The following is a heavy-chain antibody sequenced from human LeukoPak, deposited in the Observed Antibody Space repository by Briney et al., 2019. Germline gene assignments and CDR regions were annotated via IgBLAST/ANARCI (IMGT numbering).Heavy chain of an antibody. D-gene: IGHD5-24*01. CDR2: IIPIFGTA. CDR1: GYTFTNYH. V-gene: IGHV1-69*13. J-gene: IGHJ4*02. CDR3: ARVERYGYNLYFDY. Sequence: SVRVSCKASGYTFTNYHIAWVRQAPGQGLEWMGGIIPIFGTANYAQKFQGRVTITADESTSTAYMELSSLRSEDTAVYYCARVERYGYNLYFDYWGQGTLVTVSS.